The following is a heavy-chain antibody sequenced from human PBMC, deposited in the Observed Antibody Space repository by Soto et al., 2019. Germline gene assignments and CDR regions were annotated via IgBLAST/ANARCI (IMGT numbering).Heavy chain of an antibody. J-gene: IGHJ5*02. CDR2: IWYDGSNK. V-gene: IGHV3-33*01. Sequence: QVQLVESGGGVVQPGRSLRLSCAASGFTFSSYGMHWVRQAPGKGLEWVAVIWYDGSNKYYADSVKGRFTISRDNSKNTLYLQMNSLRAEDTAVYYCAREYAAGLLNWFDPWGQGTLVTVSS. D-gene: IGHD6-13*01. CDR1: GFTFSSYG. CDR3: AREYAAGLLNWFDP.